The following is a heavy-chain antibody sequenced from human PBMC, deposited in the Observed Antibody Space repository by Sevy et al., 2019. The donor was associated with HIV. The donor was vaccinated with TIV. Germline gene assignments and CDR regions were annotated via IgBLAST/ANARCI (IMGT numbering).Heavy chain of an antibody. J-gene: IGHJ5*02. CDR2: IYYSGST. CDR3: ARQSRPSSGYYYVDWFDP. V-gene: IGHV4-39*01. Sequence: SETLSLTCTVSGGSISSSSYYWGWIRQPPGKGLEWIGSIYYSGSTYYNPSLKSRVTISVDTSKNKFSLKLSSVTAAVTAVYYCARQSRPSSGYYYVDWFDPWGQGTLVTVSS. CDR1: GGSISSSSYY. D-gene: IGHD3-22*01.